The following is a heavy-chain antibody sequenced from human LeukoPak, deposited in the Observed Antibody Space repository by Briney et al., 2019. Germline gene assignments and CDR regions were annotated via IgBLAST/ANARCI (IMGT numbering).Heavy chain of an antibody. D-gene: IGHD2-2*02. CDR3: ARGKYPYSLDV. CDR1: GFTFSDYW. Sequence: GGSLRLSCAASGFTFSDYWMHWVRQAPGKGLVWVSGTNSDETSTIYADSVKGRFTISRDNAKNALYLQMNSLRAEDTALYYCARGKYPYSLDVWGQGTTVSVSS. V-gene: IGHV3-74*01. CDR2: TNSDETST. J-gene: IGHJ6*02.